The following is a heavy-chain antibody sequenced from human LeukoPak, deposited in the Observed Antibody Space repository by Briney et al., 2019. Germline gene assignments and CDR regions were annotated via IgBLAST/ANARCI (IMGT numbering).Heavy chain of an antibody. CDR2: IYYSGST. CDR3: ARRAYGSGSLDFDY. J-gene: IGHJ4*02. CDR1: GGSISSYY. D-gene: IGHD3-10*01. V-gene: IGHV4-59*08. Sequence: PSETLSLTCTVSGGSISSYYWSWIRQPPGKGLEWIGYIYYSGSTNYNPSLKSRVTISVDTSKNQFSLKLSSVTAADTAVYYCARRAYGSGSLDFDYWGQGTLVTVSS.